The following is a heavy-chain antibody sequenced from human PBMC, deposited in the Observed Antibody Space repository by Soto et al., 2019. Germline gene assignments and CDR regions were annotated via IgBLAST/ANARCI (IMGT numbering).Heavy chain of an antibody. J-gene: IGHJ6*03. Sequence: PSETLSLTCTVSGGSISSYYWSWIRQPPGKGLEWIGYIYYSGSTNYNPSLKSRVTISVDTSKNQFSLKLSSVTAVDTAVYYCARDHYDFWSGSYYMDVWGKGTTVTVSS. CDR3: ARDHYDFWSGSYYMDV. CDR2: IYYSGST. V-gene: IGHV4-59*01. D-gene: IGHD3-3*01. CDR1: GGSISSYY.